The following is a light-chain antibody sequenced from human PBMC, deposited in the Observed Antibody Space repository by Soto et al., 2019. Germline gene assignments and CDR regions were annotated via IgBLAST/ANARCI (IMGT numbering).Light chain of an antibody. CDR3: AAWDDSLNGPM. Sequence: QSALTQPASVSGSPGQSITISCTGTSSDVGGYNYVSWSQQHPGKAPKLIIYEVSNRPSGVSNRFSGSKSGNTASLTISGLQAEDEAEYYCAAWDDSLNGPMFGGGTKLTVL. V-gene: IGLV2-14*01. J-gene: IGLJ3*02. CDR1: SSDVGGYNY. CDR2: EVS.